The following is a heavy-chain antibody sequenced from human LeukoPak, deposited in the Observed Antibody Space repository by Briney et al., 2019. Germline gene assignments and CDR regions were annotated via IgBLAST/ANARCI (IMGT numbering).Heavy chain of an antibody. J-gene: IGHJ4*02. CDR3: ARDFWNLYENNDSNRDFDN. CDR1: GYTFSNYG. D-gene: IGHD7-27*01. CDR2: IAGDR. Sequence: ASVKVSCKASGYTFSNYGISWERHAPEQGLEWMAWIAGDRIYAPQFQGRLIISTDPSTSTAYMELRSLRSDDTAVYYCARDFWNLYENNDSNRDFDNWGQGTLLTVSS. V-gene: IGHV1-18*01.